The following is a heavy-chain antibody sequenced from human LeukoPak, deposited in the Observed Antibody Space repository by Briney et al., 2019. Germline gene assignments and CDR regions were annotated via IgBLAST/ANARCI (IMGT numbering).Heavy chain of an antibody. V-gene: IGHV3-23*01. CDR3: AKDADGPYSSGWYNWFDP. D-gene: IGHD6-19*01. J-gene: IGHJ5*02. CDR1: GFTFSSYA. Sequence: PGASLRLSCAASGFTFSSYAMSWVRQAPGKGLEWVSAISGSGGSTYYADSVKGRFTISRDNSKNTLYLQMNSLRAEDTAVYYCAKDADGPYSSGWYNWFDPWGQGTLVTVSS. CDR2: ISGSGGST.